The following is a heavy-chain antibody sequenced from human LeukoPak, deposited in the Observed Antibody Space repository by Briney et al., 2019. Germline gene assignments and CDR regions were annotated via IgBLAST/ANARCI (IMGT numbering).Heavy chain of an antibody. CDR3: ARSGFGTGVSFDP. CDR1: GYTFTSYD. D-gene: IGHD3-3*01. V-gene: IGHV1-8*01. Sequence: ASVKVSCKASGYTFTSYDINWMRQATGQGLEWMGWMNPYSGDTGYTQKFQGRVTMTRDTSITTAYMELSSLRSEDTAVYYCARSGFGTGVSFDPWGQGALVTVSS. CDR2: MNPYSGDT. J-gene: IGHJ5*02.